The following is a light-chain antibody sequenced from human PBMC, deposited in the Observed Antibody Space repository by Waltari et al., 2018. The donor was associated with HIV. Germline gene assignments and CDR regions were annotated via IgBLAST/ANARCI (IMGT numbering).Light chain of an antibody. CDR3: NSRDSSGHHLV. CDR1: SLRSYY. J-gene: IGLJ1*01. Sequence: SSELTQDPAVSVALGQTVRITCPGDSLRSYYASWYQQKPGQAALLVVYGNDKRPSGIPDQFSGSSTGNTASLTSAGAQAEDEADYYCNSRDSSGHHLVFATGTTVTVL. CDR2: GND. V-gene: IGLV3-19*01.